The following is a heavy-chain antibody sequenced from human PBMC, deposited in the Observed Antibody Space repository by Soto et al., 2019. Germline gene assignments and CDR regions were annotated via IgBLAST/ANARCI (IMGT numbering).Heavy chain of an antibody. V-gene: IGHV3-9*01. CDR2: ISWNSGSI. D-gene: IGHD4-17*01. Sequence: VQLVESGGGLVQPGRSLRLSCAASGFTFDDYAMHWVRQAPGKGLEWVSGISWNSGSIGYADSVKGRFTISRDNAKNSLYLQMNSLRAEDTALYYCAKDAIPYGDYPFFDYWGQGTLVTVSS. CDR3: AKDAIPYGDYPFFDY. CDR1: GFTFDDYA. J-gene: IGHJ4*02.